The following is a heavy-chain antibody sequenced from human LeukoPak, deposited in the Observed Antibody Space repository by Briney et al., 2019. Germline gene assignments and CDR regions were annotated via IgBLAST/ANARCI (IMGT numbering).Heavy chain of an antibody. V-gene: IGHV3-7*01. CDR2: INQDGSEK. CDR3: ARTIEMATISYFDY. J-gene: IGHJ4*02. Sequence: PGGSLRLSCAASGFTFSSYWMSWVRQAPGKGLEWVANINQDGSEKYYVDSVKGRFTISRDNAKNSLYLQMNSLRAGDTAVYYCARTIEMATISYFDYWGQGTLVTVSS. D-gene: IGHD5-24*01. CDR1: GFTFSSYW.